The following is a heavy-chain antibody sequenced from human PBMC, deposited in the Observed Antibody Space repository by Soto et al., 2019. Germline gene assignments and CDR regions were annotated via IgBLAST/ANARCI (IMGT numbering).Heavy chain of an antibody. CDR3: AKDWAYNMIVVVTDGMDV. D-gene: IGHD3-22*01. Sequence: GGSLRLSCAASGFTFDDYTMHWVRQAPGKGLEWVSLISWDGGSTYYADSVKGRFTISRDNSKNSLYLQMNSLRTEDTALYYCAKDWAYNMIVVVTDGMDVWGQGTTVTVSS. CDR2: ISWDGGST. V-gene: IGHV3-43*01. CDR1: GFTFDDYT. J-gene: IGHJ6*02.